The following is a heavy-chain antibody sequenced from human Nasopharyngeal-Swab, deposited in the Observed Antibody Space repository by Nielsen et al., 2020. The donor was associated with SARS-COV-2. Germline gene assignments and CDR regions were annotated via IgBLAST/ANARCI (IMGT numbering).Heavy chain of an antibody. CDR3: TRCGGGCYSGRDY. CDR1: GFTFSDSA. J-gene: IGHJ4*02. Sequence: GESLKISCAASGFTFSDSAIHWARQASGKGLEWVGRIRSKGNTYATAYAASVKGRFIIFRDDPTNTAYLQMNSLKTEDTAVYYCTRCGGGCYSGRDYWGQGTLVTVSS. D-gene: IGHD2-15*01. V-gene: IGHV3-73*01. CDR2: IRSKGNTYAT.